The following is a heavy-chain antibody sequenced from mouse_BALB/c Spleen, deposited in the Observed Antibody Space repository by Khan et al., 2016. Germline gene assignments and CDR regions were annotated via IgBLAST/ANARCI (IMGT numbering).Heavy chain of an antibody. CDR1: GFNIKDTY. CDR3: ARSGDDPFAY. Sequence: VQLQQSGAELVKPGASVKLSCTASGFNIKDTYMHWVKQRPEQGLEWIGRIDPANGKTKYGPKFQGKATITADTSSNTAYLQLSSLTSEDTAVDYWARSGDDPFAYWGQGTLVTVSA. CDR2: IDPANGKT. V-gene: IGHV14-3*02. D-gene: IGHD4-1*01. J-gene: IGHJ3*01.